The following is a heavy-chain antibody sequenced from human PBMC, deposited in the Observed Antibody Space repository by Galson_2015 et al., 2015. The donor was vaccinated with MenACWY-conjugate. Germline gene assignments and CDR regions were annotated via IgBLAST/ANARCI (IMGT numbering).Heavy chain of an antibody. CDR3: AKDIAVDGMWYFDY. CDR1: GYTFSTYA. J-gene: IGHJ4*02. V-gene: IGHV3-23*01. CDR2: ISSSGGRP. Sequence: SLRLSCAASGYTFSTYAMTWVRQAPGKGLEWVSSISSSGGRPYYADSVKGRFTISRDYSKNTLYLQMNNLRAEDTALYYCAKDIAVDGMWYFDYWGQGTLVTVSS. D-gene: IGHD6-19*01.